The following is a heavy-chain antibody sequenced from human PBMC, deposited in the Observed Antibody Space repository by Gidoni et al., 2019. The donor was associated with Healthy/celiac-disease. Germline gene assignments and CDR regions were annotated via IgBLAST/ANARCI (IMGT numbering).Heavy chain of an antibody. CDR3: ARGARGDAFDI. CDR2: ISYDGSNK. D-gene: IGHD3-10*01. J-gene: IGHJ3*02. Sequence: QVQLVESGGGVVQPGRSLRLSCAASGFTFSSYAMHWVRQAPGKGLEWVAVISYDGSNKYYADSVKGRFTISRDNSKNTLYLQMNSLRAEDTAVYYCARGARGDAFDIWGQGTMVTVSS. V-gene: IGHV3-30*01. CDR1: GFTFSSYA.